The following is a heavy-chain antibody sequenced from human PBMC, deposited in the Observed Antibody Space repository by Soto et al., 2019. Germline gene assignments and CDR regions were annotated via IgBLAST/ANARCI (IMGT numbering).Heavy chain of an antibody. CDR3: ARDQYGDSRYFDL. J-gene: IGHJ2*01. CDR2: IYYSGST. D-gene: IGHD4-17*01. V-gene: IGHV4-31*03. Sequence: QVQLQESGPGLVKPSQTLSLTCTVSGGSISSGGYYWSWIRQHPGKGLEWIGYIYYSGSTYYNPSLKSRVTISVDTSKNQFSLKLSSVTAADTAGYYCARDQYGDSRYFDLWGRGTRVTVSS. CDR1: GGSISSGGYY.